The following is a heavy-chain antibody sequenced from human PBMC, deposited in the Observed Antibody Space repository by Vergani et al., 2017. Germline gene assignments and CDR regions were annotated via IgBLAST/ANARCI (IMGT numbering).Heavy chain of an antibody. V-gene: IGHV1-2*02. Sequence: QVQLVQSGAEVKKPGASVKVSCKASGNTFTGSYMHWVRQAPGQGLEWMGWINPNRGGTNYAQKFQGRVTMTRDTSISTAYMELSRLRSDDTAVYYCARGQWLPTLSFDYWGQGTLVTVSS. CDR2: INPNRGGT. CDR1: GNTFTGSY. D-gene: IGHD6-19*01. J-gene: IGHJ4*02. CDR3: ARGQWLPTLSFDY.